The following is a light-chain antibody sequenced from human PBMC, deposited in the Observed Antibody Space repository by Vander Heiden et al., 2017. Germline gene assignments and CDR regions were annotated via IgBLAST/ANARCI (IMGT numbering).Light chain of an antibody. CDR1: QNIRSW. V-gene: IGKV1-5*03. J-gene: IGKJ1*01. Sequence: IQMTQSPSTLSAFVGDRVTVTCRASQNIRSWLAWYQQKPEGAPKLLMYNTSILQSGVPSRFSGSGSETVFTLTISSLQPDDFATYYCQQYDSYYRTFGQGTKVEI. CDR2: NTS. CDR3: QQYDSYYRT.